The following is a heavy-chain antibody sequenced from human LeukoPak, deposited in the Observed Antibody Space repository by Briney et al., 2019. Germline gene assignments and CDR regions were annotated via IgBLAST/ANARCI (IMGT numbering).Heavy chain of an antibody. D-gene: IGHD2-2*01. V-gene: IGHV4-39*01. CDR1: GGSISSSSYY. J-gene: IGHJ2*01. CDR2: IYYSGST. Sequence: SETLSLTCTVSGGSISSSSYYWGWIRQPPGKGLEWIGSIYYSGSTYYNPSLKSRVTISVDTSKNQFSLKLSSVTAADTAVYYCASPIVVVPAAIKANWYFDLWGRDTLVTVSS. CDR3: ASPIVVVPAAIKANWYFDL.